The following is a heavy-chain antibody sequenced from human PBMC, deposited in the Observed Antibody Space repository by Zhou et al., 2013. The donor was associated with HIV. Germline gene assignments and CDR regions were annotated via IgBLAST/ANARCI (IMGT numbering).Heavy chain of an antibody. D-gene: IGHD5-18*01. CDR3: ARDEDTATLYGMDV. V-gene: IGHV1-2*02. J-gene: IGHJ6*02. CDR1: GYIFTTYY. CDR2: INPNSGGT. Sequence: QVQLVQSGAEVKKPGASVKVSCKASGYIFTTYYMHWVRQAPGQGLEWMGWINPNSGGTNYAQKFQGRVTITADESTSTAYMELSSLRSEDTAVYYCARDEDTATLYGMDVWGQGTTVTVSS.